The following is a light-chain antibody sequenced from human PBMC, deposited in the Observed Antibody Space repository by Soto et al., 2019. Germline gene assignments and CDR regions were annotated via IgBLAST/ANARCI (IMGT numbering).Light chain of an antibody. CDR1: QTVLYSPNNKDY. V-gene: IGKV4-1*01. CDR2: WAS. Sequence: DIVRTQSPDILPASLGERATFNCKSSQTVLYSPNNKDYVAWYRQRPGQPPELLLYWASTRESGVPDRFSGSGSGSDFTLTINSLQAEDVAVYYCQQYHSIPYTFGQGTKVEIK. CDR3: QQYHSIPYT. J-gene: IGKJ2*01.